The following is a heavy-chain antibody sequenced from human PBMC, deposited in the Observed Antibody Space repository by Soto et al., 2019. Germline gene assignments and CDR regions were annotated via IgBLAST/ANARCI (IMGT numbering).Heavy chain of an antibody. CDR2: IYYSGST. D-gene: IGHD3-3*01. CDR3: AREGVFWSGYYAWFDP. Sequence: SETLSLTCTVSGGSISSYYWSWIRQPPGKGLEWIGYIYYSGSTNYNPSLKSRVNISVDTSKNQFSLKLSSVTAADTAVYYCAREGVFWSGYYAWFDPWGQGTLVTVSS. J-gene: IGHJ5*02. V-gene: IGHV4-59*01. CDR1: GGSISSYY.